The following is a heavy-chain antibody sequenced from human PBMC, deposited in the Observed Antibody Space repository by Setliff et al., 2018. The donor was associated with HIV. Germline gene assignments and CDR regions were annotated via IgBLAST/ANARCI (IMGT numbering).Heavy chain of an antibody. CDR2: INPGGGAT. J-gene: IGHJ5*02. Sequence: GASVKVSCKASGYTFTKYYINWVRQAPGQGLEWMGIINPGGGATTYEKKFQGRVTMTRDTSTSTVYMELSNLRFDDTAVYYCVRDNWNLGSVHNWFDPWGQGTVVTVSS. CDR3: VRDNWNLGSVHNWFDP. V-gene: IGHV1-46*01. CDR1: GYTFTKYY. D-gene: IGHD1-7*01.